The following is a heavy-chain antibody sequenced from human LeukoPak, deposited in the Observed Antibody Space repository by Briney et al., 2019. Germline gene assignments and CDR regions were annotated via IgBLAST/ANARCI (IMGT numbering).Heavy chain of an antibody. Sequence: PGGSLRLSCAASGFTFSSYWISWVSQAPGKGLEWVANIKQVGSEKYYVDSVKGRFTISRDNAKNSLYLQMNSLRAEDTAVYYCAREGSGYYFDYWGQGTLVTVSS. J-gene: IGHJ4*02. CDR2: IKQVGSEK. CDR3: AREGSGYYFDY. D-gene: IGHD3-22*01. V-gene: IGHV3-7*01. CDR1: GFTFSSYW.